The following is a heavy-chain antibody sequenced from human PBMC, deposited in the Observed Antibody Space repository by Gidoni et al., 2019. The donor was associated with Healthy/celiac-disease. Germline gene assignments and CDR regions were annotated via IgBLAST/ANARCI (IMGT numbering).Heavy chain of an antibody. J-gene: IGHJ4*02. Sequence: EVQLVESGGGLFKPGGSLRLSGAASVFTFSSDSMNWVRQAPGKGLEWVSSISSSSRYIYYADSVKGRCTISRDNAKNSLYLQMNSLRAEDTAVYYCARKSSGYKPPDYWGQGTLVTVSS. V-gene: IGHV3-21*01. CDR3: ARKSSGYKPPDY. CDR1: VFTFSSDS. CDR2: ISSSSRYI. D-gene: IGHD3-22*01.